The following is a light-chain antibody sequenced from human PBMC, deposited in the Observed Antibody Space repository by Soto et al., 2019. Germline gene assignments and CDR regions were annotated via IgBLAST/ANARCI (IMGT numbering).Light chain of an antibody. V-gene: IGKV1-39*01. CDR3: QLSDSSLT. J-gene: IGKJ5*01. Sequence: DIQMTQSPSSLSASVGDIVAITCRASHNINTYLNWYQQRPGKAPRLLIYAASSVQGGVPSRFSGSGSGTDFTLTISGLQPEDFATYYCQLSDSSLTFGQGTRLEIK. CDR2: AAS. CDR1: HNINTY.